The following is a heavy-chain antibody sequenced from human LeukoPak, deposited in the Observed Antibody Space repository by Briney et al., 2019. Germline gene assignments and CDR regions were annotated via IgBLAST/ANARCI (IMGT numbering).Heavy chain of an antibody. CDR3: ARGRPVTGSFYFDY. J-gene: IGHJ4*02. CDR2: IHASGST. D-gene: IGHD1-26*01. CDR1: GGSISGYF. V-gene: IGHV4-59*01. Sequence: SETLSPTCTVSGGSISGYFWSWIRQPPGKGLEWIGYIHASGSTNQSPSLKSRVTISVDTSKNQFSLRLTSVTAADTAVYYCARGRPVTGSFYFDYWGQGTQVTVSS.